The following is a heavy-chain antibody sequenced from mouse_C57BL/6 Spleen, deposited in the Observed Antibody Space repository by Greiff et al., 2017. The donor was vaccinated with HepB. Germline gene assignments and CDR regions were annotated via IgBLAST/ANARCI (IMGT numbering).Heavy chain of an antibody. CDR1: GYTFTSYW. J-gene: IGHJ2*01. CDR3: ARSGYYGSSYGYFDY. Sequence: QVQLQQPGAELVKPGASVKLSCKASGYTFTSYWMHWVKQRPGQGLEWIGMIHPNSGSTNYNEKFKSKATLTVDKSSSTAYMQLSSLTSEDSAVYYCARSGYYGSSYGYFDYWGQGTTLTVSS. D-gene: IGHD1-1*01. V-gene: IGHV1-64*01. CDR2: IHPNSGST.